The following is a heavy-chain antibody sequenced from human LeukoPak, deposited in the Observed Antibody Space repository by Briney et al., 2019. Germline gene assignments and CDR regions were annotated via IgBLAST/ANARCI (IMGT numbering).Heavy chain of an antibody. Sequence: GGSLRLSCAASGFTFSNYWVLWVRQAPGKGLVWVSRINRDGSTTKYADSVKGRFTVSRDNAKNTLNLQMNSLRAEDTAVYYCARDKKSGKSSEIDYWGQGTLVTVSS. D-gene: IGHD1-26*01. CDR1: GFTFSNYW. J-gene: IGHJ4*02. CDR3: ARDKKSGKSSEIDY. CDR2: INRDGSTT. V-gene: IGHV3-74*03.